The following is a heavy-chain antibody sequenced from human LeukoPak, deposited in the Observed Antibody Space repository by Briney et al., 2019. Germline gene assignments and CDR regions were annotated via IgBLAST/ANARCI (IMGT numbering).Heavy chain of an antibody. CDR2: IYYSGST. CDR1: GGSISSSNW. CDR3: AREVEYYDSSGYRPHAFDI. V-gene: IGHV4-4*02. J-gene: IGHJ3*02. Sequence: SETLSLTCAVSGGSISSSNWWSWVRQPPGKGLEWIGSIYYSGSTYYNPSLKSRVTISVDTSKNQFSLKLSSVTAADTAVYYCAREVEYYDSSGYRPHAFDIWGQGTVVTVSS. D-gene: IGHD3-22*01.